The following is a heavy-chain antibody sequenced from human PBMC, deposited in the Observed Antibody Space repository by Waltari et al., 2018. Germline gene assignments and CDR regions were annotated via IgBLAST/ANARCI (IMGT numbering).Heavy chain of an antibody. V-gene: IGHV4-34*01. CDR2: INHSGST. CDR1: GGSFSGYY. J-gene: IGHJ5*02. CDR3: ARGVVVVPAARGWFDP. Sequence: QVQLQQWGAGLLKPSETLSLTCAVYGGSFSGYYWSWIRQPPGKGLEWIGEINHSGSTNYNPSLKRRVTISVDTAKNQFSLKLSSVTAADTAVYYCARGVVVVPAARGWFDPWGQGTLVTVSS. D-gene: IGHD2-2*01.